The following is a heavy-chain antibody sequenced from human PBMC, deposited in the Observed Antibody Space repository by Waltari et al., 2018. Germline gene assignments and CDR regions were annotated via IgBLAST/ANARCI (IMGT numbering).Heavy chain of an antibody. D-gene: IGHD3-3*01. V-gene: IGHV1-2*02. J-gene: IGHJ4*02. CDR2: INPKRGGT. Sequence: QVQLVQSGAEVKKPGASVKVSCKASGYTFTGYYMHWVRPAPGQGLEWMGWINPKRGGTNYAQKVQGRVTMTRDTAISTAYMELSRLRSDDTAVYYCARWDDFWSGYYGFDYWGQGTLVTVSS. CDR1: GYTFTGYY. CDR3: ARWDDFWSGYYGFDY.